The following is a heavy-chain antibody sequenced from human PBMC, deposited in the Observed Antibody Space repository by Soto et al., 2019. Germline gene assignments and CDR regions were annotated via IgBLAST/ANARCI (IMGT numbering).Heavy chain of an antibody. CDR1: GGTFSSYA. J-gene: IGHJ6*02. CDR2: IIPILGTA. V-gene: IGHV1-69*06. CDR3: ARDGAICSGGSCRDNYYCGMDV. Sequence: QVQLVQSGAEVKKPGSSVKVSCKASGGTFSSYAISWVRQAPGQGLEWMGGIIPILGTANYAQKFQGRVTITGDKATSTAYMELSSLRSEDTAVYYCARDGAICSGGSCRDNYYCGMDVWGQGTTVTVSS. D-gene: IGHD2-15*01.